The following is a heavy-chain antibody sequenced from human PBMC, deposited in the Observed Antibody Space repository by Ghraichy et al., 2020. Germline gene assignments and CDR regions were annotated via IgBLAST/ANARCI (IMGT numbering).Heavy chain of an antibody. CDR1: GFTVSSNY. V-gene: IGHV3-66*04. D-gene: IGHD5-24*01. Sequence: GGSLRLSCAASGFTVSSNYMSWVRQAPGKGLEWVSVIYSGGSTYYADSVKGRFTISRDNSKNTLYLQMNSLRAEDTAVYYCARQRATTRYYYYGMDVWGQGTTVTVSS. J-gene: IGHJ6*02. CDR2: IYSGGST. CDR3: ARQRATTRYYYYGMDV.